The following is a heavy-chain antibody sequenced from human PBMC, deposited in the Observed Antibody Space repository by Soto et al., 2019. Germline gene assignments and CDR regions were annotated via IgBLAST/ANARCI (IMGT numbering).Heavy chain of an antibody. CDR1: GGSISSSSYY. CDR2: IYYSGST. D-gene: IGHD3-10*01. V-gene: IGHV4-39*01. J-gene: IGHJ6*02. Sequence: PSETLSLTCTVSGGSISSSSYYWGWIRQPPGKGLEWIGSIYYSGSTYYNPSLKSRVTISVDTSKNQFSLKLSSVTAADTAVYYCARHYPPYGIWFGELSPPYYYYYGMDVWGQGTTVTVSS. CDR3: ARHYPPYGIWFGELSPPYYYYYGMDV.